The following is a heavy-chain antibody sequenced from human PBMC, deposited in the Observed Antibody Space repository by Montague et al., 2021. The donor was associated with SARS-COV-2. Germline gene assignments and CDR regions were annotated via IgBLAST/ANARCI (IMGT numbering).Heavy chain of an antibody. CDR1: GFTFSSYG. CDR2: IRINGYNK. Sequence: SLRLSCAASGFTFSSYGIHWVRQAPGKGLEWLAQIRINGYNKFYVDSVQGRFTISRDDSWNTAYLQMTSLRIEDTAVYYCARDGQEQAPWAMDVWGQGTTVIVSS. CDR3: ARDGQEQAPWAMDV. V-gene: IGHV3-33*01. D-gene: IGHD1-26*01. J-gene: IGHJ6*02.